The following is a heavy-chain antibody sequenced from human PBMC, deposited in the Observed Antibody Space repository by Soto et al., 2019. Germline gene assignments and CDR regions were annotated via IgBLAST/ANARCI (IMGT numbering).Heavy chain of an antibody. J-gene: IGHJ1*01. Sequence: GGSLRLSCAASGFTFSSYGMHWVRQAPGKGLEWVAVISYDGSNKYYADSVKGRFTISRDNSKNTLYLQMNSLRAEDTAVYYCAKAYIAVDLFQHWGQGTLVTVSS. CDR3: AKAYIAVDLFQH. D-gene: IGHD6-19*01. CDR1: GFTFSSYG. CDR2: ISYDGSNK. V-gene: IGHV3-30*18.